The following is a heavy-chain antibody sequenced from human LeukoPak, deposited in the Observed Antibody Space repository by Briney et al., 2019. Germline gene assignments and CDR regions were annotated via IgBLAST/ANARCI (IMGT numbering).Heavy chain of an antibody. Sequence: PSETLSLTCAVYGESFSGYYWSWIRQPPGKALEWIGEINHSGSTNYNPSLKSRVTISVDTSKNQFSLKLSSVTAADTAVYYCARGGASWLAPYYFDDWGQGTLVTVSS. J-gene: IGHJ4*02. CDR2: INHSGST. V-gene: IGHV4-34*01. D-gene: IGHD6-19*01. CDR3: ARGGASWLAPYYFDD. CDR1: GESFSGYY.